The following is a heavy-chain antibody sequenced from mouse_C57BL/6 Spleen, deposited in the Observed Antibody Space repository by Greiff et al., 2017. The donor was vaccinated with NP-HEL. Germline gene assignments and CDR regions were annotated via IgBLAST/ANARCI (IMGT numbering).Heavy chain of an antibody. CDR3: ARGSSYVEYFDY. D-gene: IGHD1-1*01. J-gene: IGHJ2*01. Sequence: QVQLQRSGAELVKPGASVKLSCKASGYTFTSYWMHWVKQRPGQGLEWIGMIHPNSGSTNYNEKFKSKATLTVDKSSSTAYMQLSSLTSEDSAVYYCARGSSYVEYFDYWGQGTTLTVSS. CDR2: IHPNSGST. CDR1: GYTFTSYW. V-gene: IGHV1-64*01.